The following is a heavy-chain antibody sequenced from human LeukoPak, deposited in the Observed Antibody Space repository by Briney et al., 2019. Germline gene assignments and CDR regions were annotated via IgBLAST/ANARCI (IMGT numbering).Heavy chain of an antibody. CDR3: ARIYDFWTPLRGAFDI. Sequence: SETLSLTCTVSGGSIISSSYYWGWIRQPPGKGLEWIGSINYSGSTNYNPSLKSRVTMSVDTSKNQFSLKLSSVTAPDTAVYYCARIYDFWTPLRGAFDIWGQGTMVTVSS. CDR2: INYSGST. D-gene: IGHD3-3*01. CDR1: GGSIISSSYY. J-gene: IGHJ3*02. V-gene: IGHV4-39*07.